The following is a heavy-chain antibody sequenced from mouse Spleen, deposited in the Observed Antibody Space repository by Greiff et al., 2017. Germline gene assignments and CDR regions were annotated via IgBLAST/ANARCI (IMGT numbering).Heavy chain of an antibody. CDR3: ARKDDGSRYVSYFDY. CDR2: ISSGSSTI. D-gene: IGHD1-1*01. Sequence: EVMLVESGGGLVKPGGSLKLSCAASGFTFSDYGMHWVRQAPEKGLEWVAYISSGSSTIYYADTVKGRVPISRDNAKNTLFLQMNSLRYEETAMYCCARKDDGSRYVSYFDYWGQGTTLTVSS. CDR1: GFTFSDYG. V-gene: IGHV5-17*01. J-gene: IGHJ2*01.